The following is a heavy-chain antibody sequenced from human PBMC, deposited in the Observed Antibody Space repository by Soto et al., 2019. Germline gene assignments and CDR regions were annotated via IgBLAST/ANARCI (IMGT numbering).Heavy chain of an antibody. CDR3: TTEGGRYCSGGSCYS. Sequence: ESGGGLVKPGGSLRLSCAASGFTFSNAWMSWVRQAPGKGLEWVGRIKSKTDGGTTDYAAPVKGRFTISRDDSKNTLYLQMNSLKTEDTAVYYCTTEGGRYCSGGSCYSWGQGTLVTVSS. D-gene: IGHD2-15*01. CDR2: IKSKTDGGTT. CDR1: GFTFSNAW. J-gene: IGHJ4*02. V-gene: IGHV3-15*01.